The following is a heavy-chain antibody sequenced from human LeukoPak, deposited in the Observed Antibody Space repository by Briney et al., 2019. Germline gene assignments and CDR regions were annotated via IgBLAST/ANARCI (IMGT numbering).Heavy chain of an antibody. D-gene: IGHD4-11*01. J-gene: IGHJ4*02. CDR2: IIPIFGTA. CDR3: ARVGGDYSNYYIY. V-gene: IGHV1-69*06. Sequence: SVKVSCKASGGTFSSYGISWVRQAPGQGLEWMGGIIPIFGTANYAQKLLGRVTITADKSTSTAYMELSSLRSEDTAVYYCARVGGDYSNYYIYWGQGTLVTVSS. CDR1: GGTFSSYG.